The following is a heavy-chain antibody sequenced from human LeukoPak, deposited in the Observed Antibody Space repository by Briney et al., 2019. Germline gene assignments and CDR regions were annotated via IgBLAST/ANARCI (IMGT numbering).Heavy chain of an antibody. J-gene: IGHJ5*02. CDR2: IYYSGST. CDR1: GDSVTSSY. Sequence: SETLSLTCSVSGDSVTSSYLSWIRQPPGKGLEWIGYIYYSGSTNYNPSLKSRVTISVDTSKNQFSLKLSSVTAADTAVYYCARDGRRSSSGWYAARGWFDPWGQGTLVTVSS. D-gene: IGHD6-19*01. CDR3: ARDGRRSSSGWYAARGWFDP. V-gene: IGHV4-59*02.